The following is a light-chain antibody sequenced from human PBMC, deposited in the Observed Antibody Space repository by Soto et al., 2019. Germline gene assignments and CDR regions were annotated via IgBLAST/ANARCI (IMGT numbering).Light chain of an antibody. CDR1: QGIRSW. J-gene: IGKJ4*01. CDR3: QQSDTFPAT. CDR2: AAS. Sequence: DIQMTQSPSSVSASVGDRVTITCRASQGIRSWLAWYQQRPGQAPKLLISAASSLQSAVPSRFSGSGSGTDFTLTIISLQPDDFATYYCQQSDTFPATVGGGTKVEIK. V-gene: IGKV1D-12*01.